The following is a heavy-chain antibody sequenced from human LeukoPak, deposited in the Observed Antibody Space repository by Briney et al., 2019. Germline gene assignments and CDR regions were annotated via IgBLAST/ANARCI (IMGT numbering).Heavy chain of an antibody. CDR1: GFTFSSYG. J-gene: IGHJ4*02. D-gene: IGHD5-24*01. CDR2: IRYDGSNK. Sequence: GGSLRLSCAASGFTFSSYGMHWVRQAPGKGLEWVAFIRYDGSNKYYADSVKGRFTISRDNSKNTLYLQMNSLRAEDTTVYYCAKDRVATSHFDYWGQGTLVTVSS. V-gene: IGHV3-30*02. CDR3: AKDRVATSHFDY.